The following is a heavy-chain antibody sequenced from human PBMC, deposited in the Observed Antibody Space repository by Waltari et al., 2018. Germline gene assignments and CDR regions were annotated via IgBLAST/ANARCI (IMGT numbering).Heavy chain of an antibody. D-gene: IGHD3-10*01. CDR1: GFTVSSNY. CDR3: AVESRAIYYGSGSFDY. J-gene: IGHJ4*02. V-gene: IGHV3-53*01. Sequence: EVQLVESGGGLIQPGGSLRLSCAASGFTVSSNYMSWVRQAPGKGREWVSVIYSGGSTYYADSVKGRFTISRDKSKNTLYLQMNSLRAEDTAVYYCAVESRAIYYGSGSFDYWGQGTLVTVSS. CDR2: IYSGGST.